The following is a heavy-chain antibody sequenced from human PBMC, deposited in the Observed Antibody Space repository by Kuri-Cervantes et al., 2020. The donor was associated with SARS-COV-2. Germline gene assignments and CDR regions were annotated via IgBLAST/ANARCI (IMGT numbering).Heavy chain of an antibody. D-gene: IGHD2-2*01. CDR3: ARAPEVVVVPAAYWFDP. CDR2: INPSGGST. V-gene: IGHV1-46*01. CDR1: GYTFTSYY. J-gene: IGHJ5*02. Sequence: ASVKVSCKASGYTFTSYYMHWVRQAPGQGLEWMGIINPSGGSTSYAQKFQGRVTMTRDTSTSTVYMELSSLRSEDTAVYYCARAPEVVVVPAAYWFDPWGQGTLVTVSS.